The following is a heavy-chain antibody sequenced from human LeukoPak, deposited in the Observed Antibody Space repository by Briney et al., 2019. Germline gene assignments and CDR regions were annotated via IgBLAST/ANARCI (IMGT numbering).Heavy chain of an antibody. CDR3: GRVAPGGRHIDY. D-gene: IGHD6-13*01. V-gene: IGHV3-30-3*01. CDR2: ISYDGSNK. J-gene: IGHJ4*02. Sequence: GGSLRLSCAASGFTFSSYAMHWVRQAPGKGLEWVTVISYDGSNKYYADSVKGRFTISRDNSKSTLYLQMNSLRAEDTAVYYCGRVAPGGRHIDYWGQGTLVTVS. CDR1: GFTFSSYA.